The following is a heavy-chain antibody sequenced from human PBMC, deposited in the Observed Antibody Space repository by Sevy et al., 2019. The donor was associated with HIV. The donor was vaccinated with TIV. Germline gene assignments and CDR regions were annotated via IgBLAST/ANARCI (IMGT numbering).Heavy chain of an antibody. CDR3: ARLQDYGSGSFSPWFGP. CDR1: GASISSSY. D-gene: IGHD3-10*01. V-gene: IGHV4-59*01. J-gene: IGHJ5*02. CDR2: LRHSGST. Sequence: SETLSLTCTISGASISSSYWSWIRQSPGKGLEWIGNLRHSGSTHFNPSLSSRVTISLDRSKNQFSLSLTSVTAADTAVYFWARLQDYGSGSFSPWFGPWGQGILVTVSS.